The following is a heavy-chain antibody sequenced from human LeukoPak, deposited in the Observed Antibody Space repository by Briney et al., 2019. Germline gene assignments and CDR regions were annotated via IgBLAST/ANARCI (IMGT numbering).Heavy chain of an antibody. V-gene: IGHV1-69*13. CDR1: GYTSTSYG. Sequence: SVKVSCKASGYTSTSYGISWVRQAPGQGLEWMGGIIPIFGTANYAQKFQGRVTITADESTSTAYMELSSLRSEDTAVYCSSTSCYRGWLDPWGQGTLVAVSS. CDR2: IIPIFGTA. CDR3: STSCYRGWLDP. J-gene: IGHJ5*02. D-gene: IGHD2-2*01.